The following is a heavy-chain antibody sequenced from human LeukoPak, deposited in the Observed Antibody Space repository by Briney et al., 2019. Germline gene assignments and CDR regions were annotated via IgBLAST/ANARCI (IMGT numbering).Heavy chain of an antibody. Sequence: PGGFLRLSCVASGMNFEKYAMHWVRQRPGKGLEWVAVISADGRADHADSVKGRFTVSRDNSKESLFLDMSSLGDEDSALYYCATWAFYHGLDVWGQGTTVIASS. J-gene: IGHJ6*02. V-gene: IGHV3-43*02. CDR2: ISADGRA. CDR1: GMNFEKYA. CDR3: ATWAFYHGLDV. D-gene: IGHD1-26*01.